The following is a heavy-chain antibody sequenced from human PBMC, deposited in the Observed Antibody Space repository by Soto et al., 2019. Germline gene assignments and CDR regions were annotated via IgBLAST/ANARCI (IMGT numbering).Heavy chain of an antibody. V-gene: IGHV1-18*01. CDR3: ARGGSSWSAEYYQH. CDR1: GYTFTNYA. J-gene: IGHJ1*01. D-gene: IGHD6-13*01. CDR2: ISGYNGET. Sequence: QVQLVQSGAEVKKPGASVKVSCRASGYTFTNYAINWVRQAPGQGPEWMGWISGYNGETKYAQSLHGRVTVTTDTAPSTAYMELTSLRSDDTAVYYCARGGSSWSAEYYQHWGQGTLVIVSS.